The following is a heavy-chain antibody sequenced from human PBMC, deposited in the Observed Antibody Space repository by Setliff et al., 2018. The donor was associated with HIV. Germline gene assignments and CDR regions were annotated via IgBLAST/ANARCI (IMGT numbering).Heavy chain of an antibody. J-gene: IGHJ4*02. CDR1: GGSISSSSYY. Sequence: ETLSLTCTVSGGSISSSSYYWGWIRQPPGKGLEWVAKIRQDGVSIAYADSVKGRFNILRDDSKKTVDLQMNSLRADDTAVYYCVKDVVKFWSGSGALDFWGPGTLVTVSS. D-gene: IGHD3-3*01. CDR2: IRQDGVSI. CDR3: VKDVVKFWSGSGALDF. V-gene: IGHV3-7*01.